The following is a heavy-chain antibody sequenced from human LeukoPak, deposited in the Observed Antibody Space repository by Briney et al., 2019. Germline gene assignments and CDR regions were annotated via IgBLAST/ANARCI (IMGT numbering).Heavy chain of an antibody. V-gene: IGHV3-23*01. D-gene: IGHD2-15*01. Sequence: PGGSLRLSCAASGFNFRDYAMSWVRQAPGKGLEWASAITSDGAGTFHADSVKGRFTMSRDNSMNTQYLHMNSLRAEDTAVYYCARGTLEHCSGASCYPLDSWGQGTLVTVSS. CDR3: ARGTLEHCSGASCYPLDS. CDR1: GFNFRDYA. J-gene: IGHJ5*01. CDR2: ITSDGAGT.